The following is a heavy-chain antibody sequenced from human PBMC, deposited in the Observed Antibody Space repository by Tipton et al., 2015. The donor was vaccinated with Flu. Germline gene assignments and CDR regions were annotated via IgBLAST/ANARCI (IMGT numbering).Heavy chain of an antibody. CDR2: ISSSGSFT. Sequence: SLRLSCGASGFTFSNYEMNWVRQAPGKGLEWVSYISSSGSFTYYADSVKGRFTMSRDNAKNSLYLQMNSLRGEDTAIYYCAVSLSGYHDVAHWGQGTLVTVSS. CDR1: GFTFSNYE. CDR3: AVSLSGYHDVAH. V-gene: IGHV3-48*03. J-gene: IGHJ4*02. D-gene: IGHD3-3*01.